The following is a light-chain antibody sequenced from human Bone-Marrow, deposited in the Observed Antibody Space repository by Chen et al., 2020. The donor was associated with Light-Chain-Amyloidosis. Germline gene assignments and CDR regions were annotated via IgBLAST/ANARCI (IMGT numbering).Light chain of an antibody. CDR2: EDN. Sequence: NFMLTQPHSVSESPGKTVIISCTRSGGSIASNYVQWYPQRPGSAPTTVIYEDNQRPSGVPDRFSSSIDSSSNFASLTISGLKTEDEADYYCQSYDSTNRVFGGGTKLTVL. CDR3: QSYDSTNRV. CDR1: GGSIASNY. J-gene: IGLJ3*02. V-gene: IGLV6-57*03.